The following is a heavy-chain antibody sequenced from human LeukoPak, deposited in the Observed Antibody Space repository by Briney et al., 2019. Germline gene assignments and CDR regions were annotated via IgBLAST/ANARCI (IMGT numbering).Heavy chain of an antibody. Sequence: VASVKVSCKASGYTFTGFYIHWVRRAPGQGLEWMGWINPNSGGTNYAQKFQGRVTMTRDTSISTAYMELSRLTSDDTAIYYCARDWFVDSGDDPFPFDYWGQGTLVSVSS. J-gene: IGHJ4*02. CDR1: GYTFTGFY. D-gene: IGHD5-12*01. CDR3: ARDWFVDSGDDPFPFDY. V-gene: IGHV1-2*02. CDR2: INPNSGGT.